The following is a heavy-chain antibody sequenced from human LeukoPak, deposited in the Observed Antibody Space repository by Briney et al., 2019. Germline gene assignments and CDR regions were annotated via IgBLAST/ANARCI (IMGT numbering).Heavy chain of an antibody. CDR2: ISYDGSNK. J-gene: IGHJ6*03. Sequence: PGRSLRLSCAASGFTFSSYAMHWVRQAPGKGLEWVAVISYDGSNKYYADSVKGRFTISRDNSKNTLYLQMNSLRAEDTAVYYCAKGLLEWLEYYYYYMDVWGKGTTVTVSS. CDR3: AKGLLEWLEYYYYYMDV. V-gene: IGHV3-30-3*01. CDR1: GFTFSSYA. D-gene: IGHD3-3*01.